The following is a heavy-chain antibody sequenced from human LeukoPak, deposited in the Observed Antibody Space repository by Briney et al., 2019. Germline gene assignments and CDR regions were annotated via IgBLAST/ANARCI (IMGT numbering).Heavy chain of an antibody. J-gene: IGHJ4*02. CDR3: TSSEHYQH. V-gene: IGHV1-2*02. CDR1: GYSFTGYY. CDR2: INPNSGDT. D-gene: IGHD1/OR15-1a*01. Sequence: ASVRVSCKASGYSFTGYYVYWVRQAPGQGLEWVGWINPNSGDTGYAQKFQGRVTLARDTSITTAYMDLIGLTSADTAVYYCTSSEHYQHWGQGTLVTVSS.